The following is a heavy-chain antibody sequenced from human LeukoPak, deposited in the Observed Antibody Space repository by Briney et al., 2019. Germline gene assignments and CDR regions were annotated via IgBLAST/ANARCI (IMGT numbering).Heavy chain of an antibody. D-gene: IGHD3-22*01. CDR2: IGTAGDT. CDR1: GFTFSSYD. J-gene: IGHJ3*02. CDR3: ARARGYYDSSGYADAFDI. V-gene: IGHV3-13*01. Sequence: GGSLRLSCAASGFTFSSYDMHWVRQATGEGLEWVSAIGTAGDTYYPGSVKGRFTISRENAKNSLYLQMNSLRVGDTAVYYCARARGYYDSSGYADAFDIWGQGTMVTVSS.